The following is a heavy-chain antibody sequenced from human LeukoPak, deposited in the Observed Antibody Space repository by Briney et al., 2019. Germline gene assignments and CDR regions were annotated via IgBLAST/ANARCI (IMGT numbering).Heavy chain of an antibody. CDR2: VSAYNGDT. V-gene: IGHV1-18*01. CDR1: GFTFTRYG. D-gene: IGHD6-19*01. Sequence: ASVKVSCKASGFTFTRYGISWVRQAPGQGLEWMGWVSAYNGDTHYAQKVQGRVTMTTDTSTTTAYMELRSLSSDDTAVLYCARDSTNSSGRYAQFDYLGQGNLVNVSS. J-gene: IGHJ4*02. CDR3: ARDSTNSSGRYAQFDY.